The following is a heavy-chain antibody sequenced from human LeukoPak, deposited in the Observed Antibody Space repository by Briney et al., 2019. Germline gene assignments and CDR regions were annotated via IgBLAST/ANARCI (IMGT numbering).Heavy chain of an antibody. CDR1: GGSISSYY. CDR2: IYYSGSA. D-gene: IGHD1-26*01. V-gene: IGHV4-59*01. CDR3: ARDSGNWFDA. Sequence: SETLSLTCTVSGGSISSYYWSWIRQPPGKGLELIGYIYYSGSANYNPSLKSRVTISVDTSKNQFSLKLSSVTAADTGVYYCARDSGNWFDAWGQGTLVTVYS. J-gene: IGHJ5*02.